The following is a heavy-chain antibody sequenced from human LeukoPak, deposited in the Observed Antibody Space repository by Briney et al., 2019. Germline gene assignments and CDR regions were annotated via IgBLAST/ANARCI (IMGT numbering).Heavy chain of an antibody. CDR2: ISSSSSYI. D-gene: IGHD2-2*01. Sequence: GGSLRLSCAASGFTFSSYSMNWVRQAPGKGLEWVSSISSSSSYIYYADSVKGRFTISRDNAKNSLYLQMNSLGAEDTAVYYCARDQGCSSTSCYWDYYYYGMDVWGQGTTVTVSS. CDR3: ARDQGCSSTSCYWDYYYYGMDV. V-gene: IGHV3-21*01. J-gene: IGHJ6*02. CDR1: GFTFSSYS.